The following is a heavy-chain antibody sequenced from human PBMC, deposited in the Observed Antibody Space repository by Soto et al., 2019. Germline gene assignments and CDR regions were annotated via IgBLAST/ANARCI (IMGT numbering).Heavy chain of an antibody. CDR2: IYYSGST. V-gene: IGHV4-61*01. CDR1: GGSVSSGSYY. CDR3: ARRIVGAIIE. Sequence: SETLSLTCTVSGGSVSSGSYYWSWIRQPPGKGLEWIGYIYYSGSTNYNPSPKSRVTISVDTSKNQFSLKLSSVTAADTAVYYCARRIVGAIIEWGQGTLVTVSS. D-gene: IGHD1-26*01. J-gene: IGHJ4*02.